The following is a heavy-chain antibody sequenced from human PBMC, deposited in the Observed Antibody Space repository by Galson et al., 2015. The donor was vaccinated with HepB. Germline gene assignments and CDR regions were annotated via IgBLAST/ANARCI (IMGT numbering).Heavy chain of an antibody. CDR1: GGTFSSYV. CDR3: AGGYCNSGPCEHYYFYAMDV. V-gene: IGHV1-69*10. J-gene: IGHJ6*02. CDR2: IVPILGSA. D-gene: IGHD2/OR15-2a*01. Sequence: SVKVSCKASGGTFSSYVISWVRQAPGQGLEWMGGIVPILGSASYAQRFQGRVTITADKSTSTAYMDLSSLKSEDTAMYYCAGGYCNSGPCEHYYFYAMDVWGQGTSATVSS.